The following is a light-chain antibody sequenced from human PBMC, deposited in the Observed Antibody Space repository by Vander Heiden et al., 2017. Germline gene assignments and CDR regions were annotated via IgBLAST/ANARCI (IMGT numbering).Light chain of an antibody. CDR1: QDLANS. CDR2: STS. J-gene: IGKJ1*01. CDR3: QRPNKFPWT. V-gene: IGKV1-12*01. Sequence: DIHLTQSPSSVSASIGDRVTITCRATQDLANSLAWYQQRPGKPPRLLIYSTSTLHSGVPSRFSGSGSGTDFTLTISGLQPEDFATYYCQRPNKFPWTFGPGTKVDVK.